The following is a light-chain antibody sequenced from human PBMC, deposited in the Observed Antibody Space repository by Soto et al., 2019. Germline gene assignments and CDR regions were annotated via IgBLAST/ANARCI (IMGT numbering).Light chain of an antibody. J-gene: IGLJ2*01. CDR3: CSYAGSSRV. V-gene: IGLV2-11*01. CDR2: DVS. CDR1: SSDVGGYNY. Sequence: QSALTQPRSVSGSPGQSVTISCTGTSSDVGGYNYVSWYQQHPGKAPKLMIYDVSKRPSGVPDRFSGSKSGNTASLTISVLQAEDEADYYCCSYAGSSRVFGGGTKLTVL.